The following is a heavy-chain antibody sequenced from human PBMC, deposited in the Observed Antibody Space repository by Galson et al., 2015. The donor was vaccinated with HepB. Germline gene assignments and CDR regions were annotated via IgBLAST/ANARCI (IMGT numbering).Heavy chain of an antibody. CDR2: INTNTGNP. CDR1: GYTFTSYA. V-gene: IGHV7-4-1*02. Sequence: SVKVSCKASGYTFTSYAMNWVRQAPGQGLEWMGWINTNTGNPTYAQGFTGRFVFSLDTSVSTAYLQISSLKAEDTAVYYCARSWIVPAAKGDYYYYGMDVWGQGTTVTVSS. D-gene: IGHD2-2*01. J-gene: IGHJ6*02. CDR3: ARSWIVPAAKGDYYYYGMDV.